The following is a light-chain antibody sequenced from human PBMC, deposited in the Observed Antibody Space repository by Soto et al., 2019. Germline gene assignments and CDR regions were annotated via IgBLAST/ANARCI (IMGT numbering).Light chain of an antibody. CDR3: QSYDRSLSGSHYV. J-gene: IGLJ1*01. V-gene: IGLV1-40*01. CDR2: DNT. CDR1: SSNIGAGYD. Sequence: QSVLTQPPSVSGAPGQRVTISCSGSSSNIGAGYDAHWYQQLPGAAPKLLIFDNTNRPSGVPDRFSGSKSGASASLAITGLQAEDEADYYCQSYDRSLSGSHYVFGTGTKVTVL.